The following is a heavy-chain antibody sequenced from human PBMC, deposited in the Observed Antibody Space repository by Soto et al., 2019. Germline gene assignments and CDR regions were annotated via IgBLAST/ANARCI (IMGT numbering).Heavy chain of an antibody. CDR2: ISAYNGNT. CDR1: GYTFTSYG. V-gene: IGHV1-18*04. D-gene: IGHD2-8*01. CDR3: ARDLMGLGYCTNGVCQAFDP. Sequence: QVQLVQSGAEVKKPGASVKVSCKASGYTFTSYGISWVRQAPGQGLEWMGWISAYNGNTNYAQKLQGRVTMTTDTSTSTAYMELRSLRSDDTAVYYCARDLMGLGYCTNGVCQAFDPWGQGTLVTVSS. J-gene: IGHJ5*02.